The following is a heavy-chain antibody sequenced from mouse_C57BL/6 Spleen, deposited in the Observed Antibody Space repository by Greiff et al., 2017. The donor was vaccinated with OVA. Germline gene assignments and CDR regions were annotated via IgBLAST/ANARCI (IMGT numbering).Heavy chain of an antibody. CDR2: IWTGGGT. CDR3: ARIYYDYDEAMDY. CDR1: GFSLTSYA. D-gene: IGHD2-4*01. J-gene: IGHJ4*01. V-gene: IGHV2-9-1*01. Sequence: QVQLQQSGPGLVAPSQSLSITCTVSGFSLTSYAISWVRQPPGKGLEWLGVIWTGGGTNYNSALKSRLSISKDNSKSQVFLKMNSLQTDDTARYYCARIYYDYDEAMDYWGQGTSVTVSS.